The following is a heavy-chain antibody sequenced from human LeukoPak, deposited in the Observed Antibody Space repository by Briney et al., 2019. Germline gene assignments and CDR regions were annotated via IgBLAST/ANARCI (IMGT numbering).Heavy chain of an antibody. Sequence: ASVKVFCKASGYTFTGYYMHWVRQAPGQGLEWMGWINPNSGGTNYAQKFQGRVTMTRDTSISTAYMELSRLRSDDTAVYYCARDSGSLLASDYWGQGTLVTVSS. CDR3: ARDSGSLLASDY. CDR2: INPNSGGT. CDR1: GYTFTGYY. J-gene: IGHJ4*02. V-gene: IGHV1-2*02. D-gene: IGHD1-26*01.